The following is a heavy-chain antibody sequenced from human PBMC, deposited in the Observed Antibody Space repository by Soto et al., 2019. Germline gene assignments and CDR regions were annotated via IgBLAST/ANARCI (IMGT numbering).Heavy chain of an antibody. Sequence: GSLRLSCAASGFTLSPYWMHWVRQAPGRGLEWVARLSSDGFGTAYADSVKGRFLISRDTARNTLFLHMNILRPEDTAVYYCARDLGGPDYWGRGTLVTVSS. V-gene: IGHV3-74*03. D-gene: IGHD3-16*01. J-gene: IGHJ4*02. CDR3: ARDLGGPDY. CDR2: LSSDGFGT. CDR1: GFTLSPYW.